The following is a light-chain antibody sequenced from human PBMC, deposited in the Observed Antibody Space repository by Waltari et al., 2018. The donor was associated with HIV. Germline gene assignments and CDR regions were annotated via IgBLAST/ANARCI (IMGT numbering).Light chain of an antibody. CDR3: SSYTSSSALDVV. CDR1: SSDGGGYDH. J-gene: IGLJ2*01. CDR2: VVS. Sequence: QSALTQPASVSGSPGQSITISCTGTSSDGGGYDHVFWYQQHPGKARKLMIFVVSNRPSGVSNRFSGSKSGNTASLTISGLQAEDEADYYCSSYTSSSALDVVFGGGTKLTVL. V-gene: IGLV2-14*03.